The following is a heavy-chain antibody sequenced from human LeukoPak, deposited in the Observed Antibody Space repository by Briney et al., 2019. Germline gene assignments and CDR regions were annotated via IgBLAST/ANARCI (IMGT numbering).Heavy chain of an antibody. D-gene: IGHD3-10*01. J-gene: IGHJ4*02. CDR1: DFTVSRNY. CDR2: IYSGGTT. Sequence: GGSLRLSCAASDFTVSRNYMSWVRQAPGKGLEWVSVIYSGGTTKYADSVKGRFTISRDNAKNSLYLQMNSLRAEDTAVYYCASTGGYWGQGTLVTVSS. V-gene: IGHV3-53*01. CDR3: ASTGGY.